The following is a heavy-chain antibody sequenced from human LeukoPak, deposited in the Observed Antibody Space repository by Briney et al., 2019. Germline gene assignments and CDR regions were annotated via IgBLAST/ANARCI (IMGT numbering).Heavy chain of an antibody. D-gene: IGHD6-13*01. CDR3: ARLLSYSSSFVNSGFDY. J-gene: IGHJ4*02. V-gene: IGHV4-4*07. Sequence: SETLSLTCTVSGGSISTYYWSWIRQPAGKGLEWIGRIYTSGSTNYNPSLMSRVTMSVDTSKNQFSLKLSSVTAADTAVYYCARLLSYSSSFVNSGFDYWGQGTLVTVSS. CDR1: GGSISTYY. CDR2: IYTSGST.